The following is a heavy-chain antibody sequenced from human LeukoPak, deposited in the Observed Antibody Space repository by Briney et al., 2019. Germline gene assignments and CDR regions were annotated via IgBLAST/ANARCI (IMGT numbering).Heavy chain of an antibody. CDR3: ARESYSSSYLFDY. CDR2: IYTSGST. V-gene: IGHV4-4*07. J-gene: IGHJ4*02. D-gene: IGHD6-6*01. Sequence: SETLSLTCTVSGGSISNYYWSWIRQPAGKGLERIGRIYTSGSTNYNPSLKSRVTMSVDTSKNQFSLKLSSVTAADTAVYYCARESYSSSYLFDYWGQGTLVTVSS. CDR1: GGSISNYY.